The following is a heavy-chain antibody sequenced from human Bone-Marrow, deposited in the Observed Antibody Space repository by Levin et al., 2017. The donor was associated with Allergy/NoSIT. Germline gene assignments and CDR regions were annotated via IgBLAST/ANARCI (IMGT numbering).Heavy chain of an antibody. CDR2: INPNNGRT. CDR3: ARGSRTTKCHDCCRDY. CDR1: GYTFVSYY. Sequence: PPASVKVSCKSSGYTFVSYYIHWVRQAPGHGLEWMGWINPNNGRTNYAEKFQGRVTMTRATSISTASMPLNRLISDDTAVYYWARGSRTTKCHDCCRDYWGQGSLVTVSS. J-gene: IGHJ4*02. V-gene: IGHV1-2*02. D-gene: IGHD2-21*01.